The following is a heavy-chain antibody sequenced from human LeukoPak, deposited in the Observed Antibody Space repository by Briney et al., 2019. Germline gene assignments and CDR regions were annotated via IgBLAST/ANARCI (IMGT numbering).Heavy chain of an antibody. CDR3: ARGAYSSSLGY. D-gene: IGHD6-6*01. CDR2: ISRNSSTI. J-gene: IGHJ4*02. CDR1: GFTFSNYN. Sequence: GGSLRLSCAASGFTFSNYNMNWVRQAPGKGLEWISYISRNSSTIYYADSVKGRFTISRDNAKNSLYLQMNSLRVGDTAVFYCARGAYSSSLGYWGQGTLVTVSS. V-gene: IGHV3-48*01.